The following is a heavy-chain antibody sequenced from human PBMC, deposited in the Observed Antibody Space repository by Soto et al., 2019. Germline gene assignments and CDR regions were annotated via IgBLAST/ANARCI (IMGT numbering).Heavy chain of an antibody. V-gene: IGHV1-46*01. J-gene: IGHJ6*02. CDR1: GYTFTSYY. CDR2: INPSGGST. Sequence: ASVMVSCKASGYTFTSYYMHWVRQAPGQGLEWMGIINPSGGSTSYAQKFQGRVTMTRDTSTSTVYMELSSLRSEDTAVYYCARSYMHYYYGMDVWGQGTTVTVSS. CDR3: ARSYMHYYYGMDV. D-gene: IGHD1-26*01.